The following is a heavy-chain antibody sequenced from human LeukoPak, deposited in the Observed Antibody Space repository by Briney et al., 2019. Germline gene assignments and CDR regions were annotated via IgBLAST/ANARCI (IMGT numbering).Heavy chain of an antibody. CDR3: ARHEEFCSGGSCFNSWFDP. D-gene: IGHD2-15*01. V-gene: IGHV4-61*02. CDR1: GGSISSSSYY. J-gene: IGHJ5*02. CDR2: IHSSGST. Sequence: SETLSLTCTVSGGSISSSSYYWGWIRQPAGKGLEWIGRIHSSGSTHDNPSLQSRVTMSVDTSKNQFSLKLSSVTAADTAVYYCARHEEFCSGGSCFNSWFDPWGQGTLVTVSS.